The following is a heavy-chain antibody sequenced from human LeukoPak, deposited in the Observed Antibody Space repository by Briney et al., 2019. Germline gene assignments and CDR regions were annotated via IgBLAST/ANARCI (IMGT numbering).Heavy chain of an antibody. CDR2: ISNDGSRK. CDR1: GFPFSSYW. Sequence: GESLRLSCVASGFPFSSYWMTWVRQAPGKGLEWVAIISNDGSRKYYAHSVEGRFTISRDNSKNTLYLQMDSLRAEDTAVYYCARDRAWNYFDYWGQGTLVTVSS. D-gene: IGHD3-3*01. V-gene: IGHV3-30*03. J-gene: IGHJ4*02. CDR3: ARDRAWNYFDY.